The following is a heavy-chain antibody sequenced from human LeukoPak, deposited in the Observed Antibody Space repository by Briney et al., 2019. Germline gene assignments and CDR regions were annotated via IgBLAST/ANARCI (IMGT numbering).Heavy chain of an antibody. CDR3: ARRTSRYYMDV. Sequence: SETLSLTCTVSGGSISSSSYYWGWLRQPPGKGLEGIGSIYYSENTYYNPSLKSRVTISVDTSKNQFSLKLSSVTAADTAVYYGARRTSRYYMDVWGKGTTVTVSS. J-gene: IGHJ6*03. CDR1: GGSISSSSYY. D-gene: IGHD2-2*01. V-gene: IGHV4-39*01. CDR2: IYYSENT.